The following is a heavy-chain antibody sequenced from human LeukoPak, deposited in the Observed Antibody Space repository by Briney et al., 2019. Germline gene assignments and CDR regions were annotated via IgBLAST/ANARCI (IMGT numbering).Heavy chain of an antibody. CDR1: GFAFNSYT. V-gene: IGHV3-21*01. D-gene: IGHD1-1*01. Sequence: KPGGSLRLSCAASGFAFNSYTIKWVRQAPGKGLEWVSSITSSGSYIYNADSVKGRFTISRDNAKNSLHLQMSSLRAEDTAVYYCARVAQGASTENYYYYYMDVWGKGTTVTVSS. J-gene: IGHJ6*03. CDR2: ITSSGSYI. CDR3: ARVAQGASTENYYYYYMDV.